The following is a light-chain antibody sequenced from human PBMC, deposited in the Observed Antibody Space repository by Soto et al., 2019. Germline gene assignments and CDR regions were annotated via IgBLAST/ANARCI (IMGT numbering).Light chain of an antibody. CDR1: QSINSGY. CDR2: GAS. V-gene: IGKV3D-7*01. J-gene: IGKJ4*01. CDR3: QQDYNSLS. Sequence: PGERATLSCRASQSINSGYLPWYQQTPGQAPRLLIYGASTRATGIPARFSGSGSGTDFTLTISSLQPEDFALYYCQQDYNSLSFGGGTTVEIK.